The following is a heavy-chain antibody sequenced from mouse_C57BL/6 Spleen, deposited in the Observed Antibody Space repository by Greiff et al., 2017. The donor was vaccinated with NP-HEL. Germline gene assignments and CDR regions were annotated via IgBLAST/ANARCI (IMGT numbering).Heavy chain of an antibody. V-gene: IGHV5-17*01. CDR1: GFTFSDYG. J-gene: IGHJ1*03. D-gene: IGHD4-1*01. CDR2: ISSGSSTI. Sequence: DVKLVESGGGLVKPGGSLKLSCAASGFTFSDYGMHWVRQAPEKGLEWVAYISSGSSTIYYADTVKGRFTISRDNAKNTLFLQKTSLRSEETAMYYCARRNCDERYFDVWGTGTTVTVSS. CDR3: ARRNCDERYFDV.